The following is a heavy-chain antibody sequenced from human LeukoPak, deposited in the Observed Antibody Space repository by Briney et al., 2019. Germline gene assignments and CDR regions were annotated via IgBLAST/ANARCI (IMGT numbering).Heavy chain of an antibody. D-gene: IGHD2-21*01. V-gene: IGHV5-51*01. Sequence: GESLKISCKGSGYSFTSYWIGWVRQMPGKGLEWMGIIYPGDSDTRYSPSLQGQVTISADKSISTAYLQWSSLKASDTAMYYCARHDCGGDCSAGMPRSTIDYWGQGTLVTVSS. CDR2: IYPGDSDT. CDR1: GYSFTSYW. J-gene: IGHJ4*02. CDR3: ARHDCGGDCSAGMPRSTIDY.